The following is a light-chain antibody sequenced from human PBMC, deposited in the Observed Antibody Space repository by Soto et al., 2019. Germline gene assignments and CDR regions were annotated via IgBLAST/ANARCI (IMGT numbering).Light chain of an antibody. CDR3: QQSYSTPQLT. Sequence: EIVMTQSPATLSVSPGERATLSCRASQSVRSNLAWYQQRPGQAPRLLIYGASTRATGIPARFSGSGSGTEFTLTISSLQSEDFATYYCQQSYSTPQLTFGGGTKVDIK. CDR1: QSVRSN. V-gene: IGKV3-15*01. CDR2: GAS. J-gene: IGKJ4*01.